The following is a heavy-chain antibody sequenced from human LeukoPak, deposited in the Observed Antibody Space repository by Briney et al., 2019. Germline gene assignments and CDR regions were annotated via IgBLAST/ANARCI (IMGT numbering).Heavy chain of an antibody. D-gene: IGHD3-16*02. CDR2: IYHSGST. CDR3: ARQKLEADYVWGSYRYMFSGFDY. CDR1: GYSISSGYY. Sequence: SETLSLTCTVSGYSISSGYYWGWIRQPPGKGLEWIGSIYHSGSTYYNPSLKSRVTISVDTSMNQFSLKLSSVTAADTAVYYCARQKLEADYVWGSYRYMFSGFDYWGQGTLVTVSS. V-gene: IGHV4-38-2*02. J-gene: IGHJ4*02.